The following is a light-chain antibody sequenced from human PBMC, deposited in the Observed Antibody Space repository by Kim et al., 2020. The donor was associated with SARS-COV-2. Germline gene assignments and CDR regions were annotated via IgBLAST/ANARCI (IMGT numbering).Light chain of an antibody. CDR3: QVWDRSRENV. CDR2: YNT. V-gene: IGLV3-21*04. J-gene: IGLJ6*01. Sequence: SYELTQPPSVSVAPGKTARITCGGNDIGTKSVHWYQARPGQAAVMVIYYNTDRPSGIPERVSGSNSGNTATLTISGVEAGHEADYYCQVWDRSRENV. CDR1: DIGTKS.